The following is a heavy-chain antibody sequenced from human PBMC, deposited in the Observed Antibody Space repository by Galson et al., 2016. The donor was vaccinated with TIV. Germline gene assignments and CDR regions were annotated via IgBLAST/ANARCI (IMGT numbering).Heavy chain of an antibody. V-gene: IGHV4-34*01. D-gene: IGHD3-10*01. CDR2: INDSGST. J-gene: IGHJ4*02. Sequence: SETLSLTCAVYGGSFSNYHWNWIRHSPGKGLEWIGEINDSGSTKYNPSLKSRVSISVDTSKNQFSLRLTSVNAADTAVYYCARGRYLRTHYYGSGRDFDYWAQGTLVTVSS. CDR1: GGSFSNYH. CDR3: ARGRYLRTHYYGSGRDFDY.